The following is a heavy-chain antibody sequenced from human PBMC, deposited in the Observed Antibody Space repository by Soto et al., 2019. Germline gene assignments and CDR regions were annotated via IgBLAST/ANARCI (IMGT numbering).Heavy chain of an antibody. Sequence: QVQLVESGGGVVQPGRSLRLSCAASGFTFSSYGMHWVRQAPGKGREWVAVIWLDGSNKVYADSVKGRFTISRDNSKNTVSLQMNSLRDEDSAAYYCATTGPYGGQGTRVTVSS. CDR3: ATTGPY. V-gene: IGHV3-33*01. CDR1: GFTFSSYG. J-gene: IGHJ4*02. CDR2: IWLDGSNK.